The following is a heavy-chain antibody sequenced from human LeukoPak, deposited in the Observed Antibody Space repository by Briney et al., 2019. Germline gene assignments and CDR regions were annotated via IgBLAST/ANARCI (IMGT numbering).Heavy chain of an antibody. Sequence: GASVKVSCKASGYPFTTYGLSWVRQAPGQGLEWMGQISGNDGDTNYAQKFQGRVTMTTDTATSTAYMELTSLRSDDTAVYYCARDVPDFWSGFDYWGQGTLVTVSP. CDR3: ARDVPDFWSGFDY. J-gene: IGHJ4*02. CDR2: ISGNDGDT. V-gene: IGHV1-18*01. CDR1: GYPFTTYG. D-gene: IGHD3-3*01.